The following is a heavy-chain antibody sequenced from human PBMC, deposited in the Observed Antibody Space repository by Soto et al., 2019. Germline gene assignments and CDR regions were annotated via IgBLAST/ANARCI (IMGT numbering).Heavy chain of an antibody. V-gene: IGHV1-3*01. CDR1: GYTFTSYA. Sequence: QVQLVQSGAEVKKPGASVKVSCKASGYTFTSYAMHWVRQAPGQRLEWMGWINAGNGNTKYSQKFQGRVTITRDTSASTAYMELSSLRSEDTTVYYCARARAARYYFDYWGQGTLVTVSS. CDR2: INAGNGNT. CDR3: ARARAARYYFDY. J-gene: IGHJ4*02. D-gene: IGHD6-6*01.